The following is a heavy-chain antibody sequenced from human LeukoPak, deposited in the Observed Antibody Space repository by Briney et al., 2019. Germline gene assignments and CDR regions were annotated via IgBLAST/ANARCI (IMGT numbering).Heavy chain of an antibody. V-gene: IGHV5-51*01. D-gene: IGHD6-13*01. J-gene: IGHJ4*02. CDR1: GYSFTSYW. Sequence: GESLKISCKGSGYSFTSYWIGRVRQMPGKGLEWMGIIYPGDSDTRYSPSFQGQVTISADKSISTAYLQWSSLKASDTAMYYCAAPSYSSSTAFDYWGQGTLVTVSS. CDR2: IYPGDSDT. CDR3: AAPSYSSSTAFDY.